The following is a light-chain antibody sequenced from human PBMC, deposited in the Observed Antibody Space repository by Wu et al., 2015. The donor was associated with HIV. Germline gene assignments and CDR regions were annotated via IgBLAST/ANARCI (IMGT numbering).Light chain of an antibody. CDR1: QSVRSDY. CDR2: GVS. Sequence: EIVLTQSPETLSLSPGERATLSCRASQSVRSDYLAWYQQKPGQAPRLLIYGVSSRATGIPDRFSGSGSEKDFTLTISRVEPEDFAVYYCQQYSHSPRTFGQGTKVEF. CDR3: QQYSHSPRT. V-gene: IGKV3-20*01. J-gene: IGKJ1*01.